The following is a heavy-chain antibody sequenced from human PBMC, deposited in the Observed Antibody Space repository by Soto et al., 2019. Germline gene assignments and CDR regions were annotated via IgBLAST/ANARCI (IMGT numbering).Heavy chain of an antibody. Sequence: QVQLQESGPGLVKPSETLSLTCTVSGGSISSYYWSWIRQPPGKGLEWIGYIYYSGSTNYNPSLKRRVTISVDTSKNQCSRKRSSVTSADTAVYYCARRYSSAFDIWGQGTMVTVSS. CDR1: GGSISSYY. J-gene: IGHJ3*02. V-gene: IGHV4-59*08. CDR3: ARRYSSAFDI. CDR2: IYYSGST. D-gene: IGHD6-13*01.